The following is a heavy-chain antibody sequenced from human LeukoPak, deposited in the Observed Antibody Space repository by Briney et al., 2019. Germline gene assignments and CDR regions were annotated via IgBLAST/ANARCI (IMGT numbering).Heavy chain of an antibody. D-gene: IGHD3-22*01. CDR1: GFTVSANY. Sequence: GGSLSLSCAASGFTVSANYMSWVRQAPGKGLEWVSVFYRRDNTYYADSVKGRFTISRDNSKNTLYLQMNSLRAEDTAVYYCAREPYDYDSSGYPSMAFDIWGQGTMVTVSS. CDR3: AREPYDYDSSGYPSMAFDI. CDR2: FYRRDNT. J-gene: IGHJ3*02. V-gene: IGHV3-66*01.